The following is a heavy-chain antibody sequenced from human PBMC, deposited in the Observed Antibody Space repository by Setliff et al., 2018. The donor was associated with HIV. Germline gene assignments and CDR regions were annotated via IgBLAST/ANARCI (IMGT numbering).Heavy chain of an antibody. J-gene: IGHJ4*02. V-gene: IGHV1-2*02. CDR1: GYTFTGYY. Sequence: ASVKVSCKASGYTFTGYYMHWVRQAPGQGLEWMGWINPSSGGIHYAQNFQDRVTMARDTSIRTAYMELRRLRSDDTAIYYCARGFGHCGGDCYSDLFDYWGQGTLVTV. D-gene: IGHD2-21*02. CDR2: INPSSGGI. CDR3: ARGFGHCGGDCYSDLFDY.